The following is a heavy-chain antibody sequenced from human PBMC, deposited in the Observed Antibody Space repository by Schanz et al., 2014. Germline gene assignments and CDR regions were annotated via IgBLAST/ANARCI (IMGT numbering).Heavy chain of an antibody. Sequence: EVQLVESGGGLVQPGGSLRLSCGGSGFTFSKYWMSWVRQAPGKGLEWVANIKQDGSEKYYVDAVKGRFTISRDNAKNSMYRHMKSLRGEDTAVDYCARDFDDRRGYGSGYCWGDCMDVWGQGTTVTVSS. CDR2: IKQDGSEK. CDR3: ARDFDDRRGYGSGYCWGDCMDV. J-gene: IGHJ6*02. D-gene: IGHD3-10*01. V-gene: IGHV3-7*05. CDR1: GFTFSKYW.